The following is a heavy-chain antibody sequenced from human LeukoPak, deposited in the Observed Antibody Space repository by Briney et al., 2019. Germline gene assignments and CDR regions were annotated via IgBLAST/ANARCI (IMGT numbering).Heavy chain of an antibody. Sequence: SETLSLTCTVSGGSISSYYWSWIRQPPGKGLEWIGYIYYSGSTNYNPSHKSRVTISVDTSKNQFSLKLSSVTAADTAVYYCARESSEFDAFDIWGQGTMVTVSS. CDR2: IYYSGST. D-gene: IGHD3-10*01. CDR1: GGSISSYY. CDR3: ARESSEFDAFDI. V-gene: IGHV4-59*01. J-gene: IGHJ3*02.